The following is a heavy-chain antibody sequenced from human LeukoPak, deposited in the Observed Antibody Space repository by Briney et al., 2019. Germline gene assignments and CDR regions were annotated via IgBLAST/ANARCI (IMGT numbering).Heavy chain of an antibody. Sequence: SETLSLTCTVSGGSISSGDYYWSWIRQPPGKGLEWIGYIYYSGSPYYNPSLKSRVTISVDTSKNQFSLKLTSVTAADTAVYYCARSMYNIGWYGYWGPGARVTVSS. CDR1: GGSISSGDYY. D-gene: IGHD6-19*01. CDR2: IYYSGSP. CDR3: ARSMYNIGWYGY. J-gene: IGHJ4*02. V-gene: IGHV4-30-4*08.